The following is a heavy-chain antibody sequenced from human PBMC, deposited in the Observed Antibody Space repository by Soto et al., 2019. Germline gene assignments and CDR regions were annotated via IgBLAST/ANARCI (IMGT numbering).Heavy chain of an antibody. D-gene: IGHD4-17*01. Sequence: EVQLVESGGGLVQPGGSLKLSCAVSGFTFSGSAMHWVRQASGKGLEWVGRIRSKSNSYATAYAASVKGRFTISRDDSKTTAYLQMNSLKPEDTAVYYCTRGYGDSVRDYWGQGTLVTVSS. CDR2: IRSKSNSYAT. CDR1: GFTFSGSA. J-gene: IGHJ4*02. V-gene: IGHV3-73*01. CDR3: TRGYGDSVRDY.